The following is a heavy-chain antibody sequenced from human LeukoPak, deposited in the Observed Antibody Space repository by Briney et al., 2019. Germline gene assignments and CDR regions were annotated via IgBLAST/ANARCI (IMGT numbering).Heavy chain of an antibody. CDR1: GFTFDDYA. CDR2: ISWNSGSI. J-gene: IGHJ5*02. Sequence: GGSLRLSCAASGFTFDDYAMHWVRQAPGKGLEWVSGISWNSGSIGYADSVKGRFTISRDNAKNSLYLQMNSLRAGDTAVYYCLGNWFDPWGQGTLVTVSS. CDR3: LGNWFDP. V-gene: IGHV3-9*01.